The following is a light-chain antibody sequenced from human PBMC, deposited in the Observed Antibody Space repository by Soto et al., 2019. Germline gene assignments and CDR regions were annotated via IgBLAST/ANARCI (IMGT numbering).Light chain of an antibody. V-gene: IGKV3-15*01. Sequence: EIVMTQSPATLSVSPGERATLSCRASQSVSSNLAWYQQKPGQAPRLLIYGASTRATGIPARFSGSGSGTEFTLTISSLQSEDFAVYYCQQYHHWPYTFGQGPKLEIK. CDR2: GAS. J-gene: IGKJ2*01. CDR3: QQYHHWPYT. CDR1: QSVSSN.